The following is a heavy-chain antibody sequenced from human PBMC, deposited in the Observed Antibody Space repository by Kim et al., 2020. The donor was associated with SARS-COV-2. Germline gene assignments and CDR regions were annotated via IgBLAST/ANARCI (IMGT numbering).Heavy chain of an antibody. Sequence: SETLSLTCAVYGGSFSGYYWSWIRQPPGKGLEWIGEINHSGSTNYNPSLKSRVTISVDTSKNQFSLKLSSVTAADTAVYYCARVGLRFLEWLPHNWFDPWGQGTLVTVSS. V-gene: IGHV4-34*01. CDR3: ARVGLRFLEWLPHNWFDP. D-gene: IGHD3-3*01. CDR2: INHSGST. J-gene: IGHJ5*02. CDR1: GGSFSGYY.